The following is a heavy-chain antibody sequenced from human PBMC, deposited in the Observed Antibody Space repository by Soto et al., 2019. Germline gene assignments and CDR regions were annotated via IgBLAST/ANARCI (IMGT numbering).Heavy chain of an antibody. Sequence: QVQLQESGPGLVKPSQTLSLTCTVSGGSISSGGYYWSWIRQHPGKGLEWIGYIYYSGSTYYNPSLKSRVTISVDTSKNQFSLQLSSVTAADTAVYYCARARIVVVVAARGGFDPWGQGTLVTVSS. CDR2: IYYSGST. J-gene: IGHJ5*02. CDR3: ARARIVVVVAARGGFDP. D-gene: IGHD2-15*01. V-gene: IGHV4-31*03. CDR1: GGSISSGGYY.